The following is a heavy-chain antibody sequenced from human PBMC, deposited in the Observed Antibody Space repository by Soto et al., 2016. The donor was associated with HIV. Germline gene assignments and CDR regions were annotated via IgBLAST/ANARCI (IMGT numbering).Heavy chain of an antibody. CDR3: TCGVTTTDY. Sequence: QVQLVQSGAEVKKPGASVKVSCKVSGYTLIELSMHWVRQAPGKGLEWMGGFDPEDGETIYAQKFQGRVTMTGDTSTDTAYMELSSLRSEDTAVYYCTCGVTTTDYWGQGTLVTVSS. V-gene: IGHV1-24*01. CDR1: GYTLIELS. J-gene: IGHJ4*02. D-gene: IGHD4-17*01. CDR2: FDPEDGET.